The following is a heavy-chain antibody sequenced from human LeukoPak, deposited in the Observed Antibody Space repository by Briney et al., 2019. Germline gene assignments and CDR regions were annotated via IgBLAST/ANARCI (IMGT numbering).Heavy chain of an antibody. CDR3: ASQYRPEVGQTVDYYYYYMDV. Sequence: ASVKVCFKASGYTFTGYHMHWVRQAPGQGLEWMGWINPNSGGTNYAQKFQGRVTMTRDTSISTAYMELSRLRSDDTAVYYCASQYRPEVGQTVDYYYYYMDVWGKGTTVTVSS. J-gene: IGHJ6*03. CDR1: GYTFTGYH. D-gene: IGHD4-23*01. V-gene: IGHV1-2*02. CDR2: INPNSGGT.